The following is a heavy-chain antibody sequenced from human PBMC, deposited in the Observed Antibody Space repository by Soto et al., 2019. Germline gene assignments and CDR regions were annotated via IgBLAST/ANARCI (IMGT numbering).Heavy chain of an antibody. J-gene: IGHJ4*02. D-gene: IGHD2-21*01. CDR3: AKIVTRHSLVPVFDQ. CDR2: ISWDSGSI. V-gene: IGHV3-9*01. CDR1: GFRFDEYA. Sequence: QLVESGGGLVQPGRSLRLSCVASGFRFDEYAIHWVRQAPGKGLEWVSGISWDSGSINYASSVRGRFTVSRDNAKNSLYLHMTSLRSEATAFYYCAKIVTRHSLVPVFDQWGQGALVSVSS.